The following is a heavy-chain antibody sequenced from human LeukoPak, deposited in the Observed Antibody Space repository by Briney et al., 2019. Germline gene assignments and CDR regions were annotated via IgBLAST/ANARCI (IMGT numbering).Heavy chain of an antibody. CDR2: VLHRGNT. CDR3: ARGGIGSGRFDS. J-gene: IGHJ4*02. Sequence: PSETLSLTCNVSGYSISSGYYWGWIRQPPGKGLEWIGSVLHRGNTYNNPSLKSRVTISLDTSKNQCTLKLNSVTAADTAVYYCARGGIGSGRFDSWGQGTLVTVSS. V-gene: IGHV4-38-2*02. D-gene: IGHD3-10*01. CDR1: GYSISSGYY.